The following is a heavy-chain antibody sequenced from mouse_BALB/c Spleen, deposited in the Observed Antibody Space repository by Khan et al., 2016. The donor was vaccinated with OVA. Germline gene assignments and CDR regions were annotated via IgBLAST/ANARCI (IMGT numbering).Heavy chain of an antibody. CDR3: ARGYDFFAY. CDR1: GYSFTGYY. D-gene: IGHD2-14*01. J-gene: IGHJ3*01. V-gene: IGHV1-26*01. CDR2: VNPNTGNT. Sequence: VQLKESGPDLVKPGASVKMSCKASGYSFTGYYMNWVKQSHGKSLECIGHVNPNTGNTNYNQKFKGKAILIVDTSSSTAYMELRSLTSEDSAVDYCARGYDFFAYWGQGTLVTVSA.